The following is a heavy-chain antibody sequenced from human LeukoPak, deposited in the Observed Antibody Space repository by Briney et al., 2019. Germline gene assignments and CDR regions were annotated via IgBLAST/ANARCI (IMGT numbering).Heavy chain of an antibody. V-gene: IGHV1-46*01. D-gene: IGHD1-20*01. CDR2: INPSGGST. CDR1: GYTFTSYY. CDR3: ARVNIWTDFDY. Sequence: ASVKVSCKASGYTFTSYYMHWVRHAPGQGLEWMGIINPSGGSTSYAQKFQGRVTMTRDTSTSTVYMELSSLRSEDTAVYYCARVNIWTDFDYWGREPWSPSPQ. J-gene: IGHJ4*02.